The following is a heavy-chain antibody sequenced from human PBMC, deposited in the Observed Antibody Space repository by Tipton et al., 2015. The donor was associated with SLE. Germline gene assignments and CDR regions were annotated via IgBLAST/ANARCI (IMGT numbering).Heavy chain of an antibody. J-gene: IGHJ4*02. D-gene: IGHD3-22*01. CDR1: GGSISSYY. Sequence: TLSLTCTVSGGSISSYYWSWIRQPPGKGLEWIGYIYFSGTTNYNPSLKSRVTISVDTSKNHFSLKLSSVTAADTAVYYCARAGYSDVGGYCGPTDYWGQGTLVTVSS. V-gene: IGHV4-59*08. CDR2: IYFSGTT. CDR3: ARAGYSDVGGYCGPTDY.